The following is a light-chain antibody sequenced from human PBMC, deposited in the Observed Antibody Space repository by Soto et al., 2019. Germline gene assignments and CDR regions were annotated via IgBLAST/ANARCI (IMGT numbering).Light chain of an antibody. J-gene: IGKJ1*01. Sequence: IVLTQSPGTLSLSPGERATLTCRASQSVRNNYLAWYQQQPGQAPRLLTYGASNWATGIPDRFRGSGSGTDFTLTISRLEPEDFAVYYCQQYSTSPLTFGQGTKVDIK. CDR3: QQYSTSPLT. V-gene: IGKV3-20*01. CDR1: QSVRNNY. CDR2: GAS.